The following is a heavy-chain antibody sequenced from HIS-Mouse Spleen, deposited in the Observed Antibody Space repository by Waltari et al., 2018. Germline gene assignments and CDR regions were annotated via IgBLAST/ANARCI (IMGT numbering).Heavy chain of an antibody. CDR3: ARAGFRAGDFDY. V-gene: IGHV1-18*01. CDR1: GYTFTSYG. J-gene: IGHJ4*02. D-gene: IGHD7-27*01. Sequence: QVQLVQSGAEVKKPGASVKVSCKASGYTFTSYGISWVRQATGQGLEWMGWISAYNGNTNYAQKLHGRVPMTTDTSKNQFSLQLNSVTPEDTAVYYCARAGFRAGDFDYWGQGTLVTVSS. CDR2: ISAYNGNT.